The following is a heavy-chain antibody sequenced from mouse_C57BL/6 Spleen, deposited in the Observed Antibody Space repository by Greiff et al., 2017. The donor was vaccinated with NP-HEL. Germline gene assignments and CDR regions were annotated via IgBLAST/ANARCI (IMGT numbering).Heavy chain of an antibody. Sequence: VQLQQSGAELARPGASVKLSCKASGYTFTSYGISWVKQRTGQGLEWIGEIYPRSGNTYYNEKFKGKATLTADKSSSTAYMELRSLTSEDSAVYFCARPRPYDYDEGYFDVWGTGTTVTVSS. V-gene: IGHV1-81*01. CDR3: ARPRPYDYDEGYFDV. J-gene: IGHJ1*03. CDR2: IYPRSGNT. CDR1: GYTFTSYG. D-gene: IGHD2-4*01.